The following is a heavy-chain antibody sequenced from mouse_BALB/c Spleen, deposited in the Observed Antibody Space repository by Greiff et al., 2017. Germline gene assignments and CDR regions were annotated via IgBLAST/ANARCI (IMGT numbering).Heavy chain of an antibody. CDR2: IWSGGST. J-gene: IGHJ4*01. CDR1: GFSLTSYG. D-gene: IGHD2-3*01. V-gene: IGHV2-2*02. CDR3: ARTGWTDYAMDY. Sequence: VHLVESGPGLVQPSQSLSITCTVSGFSLTSYGVHWVRQSPGKGLEWLGVIWSGGSTDYNAAFISRLSISKDNSKSQVFFKMNSLQANDTAIYYCARTGWTDYAMDYWGQGTSVTVSS.